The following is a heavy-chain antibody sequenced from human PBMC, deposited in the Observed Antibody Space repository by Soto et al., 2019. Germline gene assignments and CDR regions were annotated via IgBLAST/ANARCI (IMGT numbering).Heavy chain of an antibody. CDR3: ARSMTTVTNDAFEI. V-gene: IGHV4-30-4*01. J-gene: IGHJ3*02. D-gene: IGHD4-17*01. Sequence: QVQLQESGPGLVKPSQTLSLTCSVSGGSISSGDFYWSWVRQPPGKGLEWIGYIYYSGSTYYNPSLQSRVTISVDTSKNQFSLKLTSVTAADTAVYYCARSMTTVTNDAFEIWGQGTMVTVSS. CDR2: IYYSGST. CDR1: GGSISSGDFY.